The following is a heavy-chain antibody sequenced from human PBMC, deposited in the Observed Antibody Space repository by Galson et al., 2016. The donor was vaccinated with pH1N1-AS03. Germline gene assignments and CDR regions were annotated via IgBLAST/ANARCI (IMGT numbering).Heavy chain of an antibody. CDR2: IYPGDSDT. Sequence: QSGAEVKKPGESLKISCKGSGYYFSSYWVGWVRQKPGKGLEYMGIIYPGDSDTRYSPSFQAHVTISADKSINTAYLQWSSLTASDTAMYYCARRSYSSSWRVAFELWGLGTMVTVSS. D-gene: IGHD6-13*01. CDR3: ARRSYSSSWRVAFEL. CDR1: GYYFSSYW. J-gene: IGHJ3*01. V-gene: IGHV5-51*03.